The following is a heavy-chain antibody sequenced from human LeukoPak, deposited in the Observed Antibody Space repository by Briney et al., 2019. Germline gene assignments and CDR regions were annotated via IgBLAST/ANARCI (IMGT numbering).Heavy chain of an antibody. D-gene: IGHD5-24*01. J-gene: IGHJ3*02. V-gene: IGHV1-46*01. CDR1: GYIFTRYY. CDR2: INPPSGTT. Sequence: ASVKVSCKASGYIFTRYYIHWVRQAPGQGLEWMGTINPPSGTTTYAQKFQGRVTLTRDTATSTVYMELSSLRSEDTAFYYCARESLEMATNAFDIWGQGTMVTVSS. CDR3: ARESLEMATNAFDI.